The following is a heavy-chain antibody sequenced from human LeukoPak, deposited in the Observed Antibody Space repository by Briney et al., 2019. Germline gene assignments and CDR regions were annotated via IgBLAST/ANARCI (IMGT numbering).Heavy chain of an antibody. Sequence: ASVKVSCTASGYTFTSYGISWVRQAPGQGLEWMGGISAYNGNTNYAQKLQGRVTMTTDTSTSTAYMELSRLRSDNTAVYYCARTAGGTGDLDYWGQGTLVTVSS. CDR2: ISAYNGNT. D-gene: IGHD7-27*01. J-gene: IGHJ4*02. V-gene: IGHV1-18*01. CDR3: ARTAGGTGDLDY. CDR1: GYTFTSYG.